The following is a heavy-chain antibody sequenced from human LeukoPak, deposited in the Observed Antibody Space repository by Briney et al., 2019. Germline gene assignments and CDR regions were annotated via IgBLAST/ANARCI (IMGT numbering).Heavy chain of an antibody. V-gene: IGHV3-66*01. Sequence: GGSLRLSCVASGFTVRSSYMSWVRQAPGRGLDWVSVIYSGGSTHYAGSVKGRFTISRDDSKNTVFLQMNSLRAEDTAMYYCARGYNSGTYSTGCFGPWGQGTQVIVSS. CDR2: IYSGGST. D-gene: IGHD3-10*01. CDR3: ARGYNSGTYSTGCFGP. CDR1: GFTVRSSY. J-gene: IGHJ5*02.